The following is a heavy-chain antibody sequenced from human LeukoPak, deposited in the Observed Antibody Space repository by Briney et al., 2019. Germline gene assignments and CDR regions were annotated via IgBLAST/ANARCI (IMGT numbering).Heavy chain of an antibody. V-gene: IGHV3-74*01. J-gene: IGHJ4*02. CDR3: ARGSYGYDY. D-gene: IGHD5-18*01. Sequence: PGGSLRLSCAASGFTFSSYWMHWVRQGPGKGLVWVSRINSDGSSTTHADSVKGRFTISRDNAKNTLYLQMNSLRAEDTAVYYCARGSYGYDYWGQGTLVTVSS. CDR1: GFTFSSYW. CDR2: INSDGSST.